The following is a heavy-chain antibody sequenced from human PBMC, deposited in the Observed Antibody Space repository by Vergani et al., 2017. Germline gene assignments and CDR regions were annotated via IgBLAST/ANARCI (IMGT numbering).Heavy chain of an antibody. CDR1: GYSFTNYW. CDR3: ARLYWRDSSGIKYFDY. CDR2: IHPADSDT. J-gene: IGHJ4*02. D-gene: IGHD2-8*02. Sequence: EVQLVQSGAEVKKPGESLKISCQISGYSFTNYWIGWVRQMPGKGLEWMGIIHPADSDTRYSPSFQGQVTISVDKSISTAYLQRSSLRASDSAMYYCARLYWRDSSGIKYFDYWGQGTLVTVSS. V-gene: IGHV5-51*01.